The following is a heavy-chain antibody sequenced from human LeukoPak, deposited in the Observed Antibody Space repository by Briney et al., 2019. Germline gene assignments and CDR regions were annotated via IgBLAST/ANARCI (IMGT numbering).Heavy chain of an antibody. Sequence: SETLSLTCTVSGGSISSNSYYWGWIRQPPGKGLEWIGSIYYSGSTYYNPSLKSRVTISVDASKNQFSLKLSSVTAADTAVYYCASIQVGMMTFDIWGQGTMVTVSS. V-gene: IGHV4-39*01. CDR1: GGSISSNSYY. CDR3: ASIQVGMMTFDI. D-gene: IGHD5-12*01. CDR2: IYYSGST. J-gene: IGHJ3*02.